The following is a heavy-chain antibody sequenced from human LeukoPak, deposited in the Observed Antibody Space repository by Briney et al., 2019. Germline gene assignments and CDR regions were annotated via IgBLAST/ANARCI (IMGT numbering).Heavy chain of an antibody. V-gene: IGHV4-39*01. CDR3: ARQTGSGLFILP. J-gene: IGHJ4*02. CDR1: GGSISSSSYY. Sequence: SETLSLPCTVSGGSISSSSYYWGWIRQPPGKGLEWIGSIYYSGSTYYNASLKSQVSISIDTSKNQFSLKLTSVTAADTAVYYCARQTGSGLFILPGGQGTLVTVSS. D-gene: IGHD3/OR15-3a*01. CDR2: IYYSGST.